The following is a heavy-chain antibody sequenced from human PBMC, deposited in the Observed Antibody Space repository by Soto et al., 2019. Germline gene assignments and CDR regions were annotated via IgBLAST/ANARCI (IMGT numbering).Heavy chain of an antibody. CDR3: ARDLAAGDY. J-gene: IGHJ4*02. Sequence: QVQLVQSGAEVKKPGASVKLSCRTSGYTFTHYYIHWVRQAPGQGLEWLAIINPASGSTNYAQDFQGQSPFTMDPSTTPVYMELRRPGAEDAAIFYCARDLAAGDYWGQGTLVTVSS. D-gene: IGHD6-13*01. V-gene: IGHV1-46*01. CDR2: INPASGST. CDR1: GYTFTHYY.